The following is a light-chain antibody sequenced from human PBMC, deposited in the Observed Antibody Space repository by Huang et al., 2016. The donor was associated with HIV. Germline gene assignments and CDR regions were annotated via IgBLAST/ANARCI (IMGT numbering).Light chain of an antibody. V-gene: IGKV3-15*01. CDR1: QSVSSD. Sequence: EIVMTQSPATLSVSPGERATLACRASQSVSSDLAWYQQKPAQAPRLLIYGASTRATGIPDRFSGSGSGTEFTLTISSLQSEDLAVYFCQQYSDWPLTFGGGTKVDI. J-gene: IGKJ4*01. CDR3: QQYSDWPLT. CDR2: GAS.